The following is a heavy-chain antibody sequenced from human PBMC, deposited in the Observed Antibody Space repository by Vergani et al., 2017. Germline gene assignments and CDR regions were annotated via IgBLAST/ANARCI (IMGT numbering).Heavy chain of an antibody. D-gene: IGHD3/OR15-3a*01. CDR3: ARDMSLWY. CDR1: GFTFSSYS. Sequence: EVQLVESGGGVVQPGRSPRLSCAASGFTFSSYSMNWVRQAPGKGLEWVSYISSSSSTIYYADSVKGRFTISRDNAKNSLYLQMNSLRAEDTAVYYCARDMSLWYWGQGTLVTVSS. V-gene: IGHV3-48*01. CDR2: ISSSSSTI. J-gene: IGHJ4*02.